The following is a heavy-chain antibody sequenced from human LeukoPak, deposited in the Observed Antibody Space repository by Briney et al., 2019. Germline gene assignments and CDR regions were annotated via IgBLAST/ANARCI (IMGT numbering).Heavy chain of an antibody. V-gene: IGHV4-61*01. Sequence: SETLSLTCTVSGGSVSSGSCYWSWIRQPPGKGLEWIGYIYYSGSTNYNPSLKSRVTISVDTSKNQFSLKLSSVTAADTAVYYCARSVIPGDAFDIWGQGTMVTVSS. CDR2: IYYSGST. J-gene: IGHJ3*02. CDR1: GGSVSSGSCY. D-gene: IGHD3-16*02. CDR3: ARSVIPGDAFDI.